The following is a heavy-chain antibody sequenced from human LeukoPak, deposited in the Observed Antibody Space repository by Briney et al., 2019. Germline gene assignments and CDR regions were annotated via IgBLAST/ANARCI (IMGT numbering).Heavy chain of an antibody. CDR2: IYYSGST. J-gene: IGHJ4*02. V-gene: IGHV4-61*01. CDR1: GGSISSGSYY. Sequence: SSQTLSLTCTVSGGSISSGSYYWSWIRQPPGKGLEWIGYIYYSGSTNYNPSLKSRVTISVDTSKDQFSLKLSSVTAADTAVYYCARVSCSSTSCYTGIGSYFDYWGQGTLVTVSS. CDR3: ARVSCSSTSCYTGIGSYFDY. D-gene: IGHD2-2*02.